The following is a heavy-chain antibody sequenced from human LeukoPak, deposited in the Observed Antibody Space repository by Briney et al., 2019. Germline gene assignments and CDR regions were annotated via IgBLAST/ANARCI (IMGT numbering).Heavy chain of an antibody. CDR2: ISSSGSTI. CDR1: GFTFSDYY. J-gene: IGHJ4*02. Sequence: GGALRLSCATSGFTFSDYYMSWVRQAPGKGLEWVSYISSSGSTIYYADSVKGRFTISRDNAKNSLYLQMNSLRAEDTAVYYCARFGIAARPGYFDYWGQGTLVTVSS. CDR3: ARFGIAARPGYFDY. V-gene: IGHV3-11*01. D-gene: IGHD6-6*01.